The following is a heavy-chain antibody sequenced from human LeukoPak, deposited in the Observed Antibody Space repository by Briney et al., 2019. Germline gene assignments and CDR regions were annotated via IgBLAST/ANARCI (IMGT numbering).Heavy chain of an antibody. Sequence: PGGSLRLSCAASGFTFSSYAMSWVRQAPGKGLEWVSAISGSGGSTYYADSVKGRFTISRDNSKNTLYLQMNSLRAEDTAVYYCAKSVQVRGVIMAYYYYGMDVWGQGTTVTVSS. V-gene: IGHV3-23*01. CDR3: AKSVQVRGVIMAYYYYGMDV. CDR2: ISGSGGST. J-gene: IGHJ6*02. CDR1: GFTFSSYA. D-gene: IGHD3-10*01.